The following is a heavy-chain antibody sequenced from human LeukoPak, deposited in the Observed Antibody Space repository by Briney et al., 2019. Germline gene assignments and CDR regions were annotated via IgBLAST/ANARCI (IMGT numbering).Heavy chain of an antibody. J-gene: IGHJ4*02. CDR1: ARSISSSSYY. D-gene: IGHD3-22*01. CDR2: IYYSGST. Sequence: PSETLSLTSPVAARSISSSSYYWGWIRQPPGKGLEWIGSIYYSGSTYYNPPLKRRVTISVDTSKTQFSLKLSSVTAADTSVYYCARGEYYYDSSGYSANWGQGTLGTVSS. V-gene: IGHV4-39*01. CDR3: ARGEYYYDSSGYSAN.